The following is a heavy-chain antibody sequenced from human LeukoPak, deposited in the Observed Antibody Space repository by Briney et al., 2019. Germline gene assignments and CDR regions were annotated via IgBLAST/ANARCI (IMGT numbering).Heavy chain of an antibody. D-gene: IGHD2-15*01. CDR3: ARCPRGIRGGPANAVDY. Sequence: SQTLSLTCTVSGGSISSGGYYWSWIRQPPGKGLEWIGYIYHSGSTYYNPSLKSRVTISVDRSKNQFSLKLSSVTAADTAVYYCARCPRGIRGGPANAVDYWGQGTLVTVSS. CDR1: GGSISSGGYY. CDR2: IYHSGST. J-gene: IGHJ4*02. V-gene: IGHV4-30-2*01.